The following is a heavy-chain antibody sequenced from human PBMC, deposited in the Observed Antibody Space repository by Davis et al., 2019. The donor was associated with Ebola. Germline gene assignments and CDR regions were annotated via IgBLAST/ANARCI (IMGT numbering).Heavy chain of an antibody. CDR3: ARDLVAGTTSFDY. CDR2: IYYSGST. V-gene: IGHV4-39*07. D-gene: IGHD1-7*01. Sequence: PSETLSLTCTVSGGSISSSSYYWGWIRQPPGKGLEWIGSIYYSGSTYYNPSLKSRVTISVDTSKNQFSLKLSSVTAADTAVYYCARDLVAGTTSFDYWGQGTLVTVSS. J-gene: IGHJ4*02. CDR1: GGSISSSSYY.